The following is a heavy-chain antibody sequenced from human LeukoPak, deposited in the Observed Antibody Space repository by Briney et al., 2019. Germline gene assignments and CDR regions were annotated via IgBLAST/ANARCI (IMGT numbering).Heavy chain of an antibody. J-gene: IGHJ4*02. D-gene: IGHD3-3*01. CDR1: GFTFSSYS. CDR3: ARGGGTIFGVVIGIDY. Sequence: GGSLRLSCAASGFTFSSYSMNWVRQAPGKGLEWVSSISSSSSYIYYADSVKGRFTISRDNAKNSLYLQMNSLRAEDTAVYYCARGGGTIFGVVIGIDYWGQGTLVTVSS. CDR2: ISSSSSYI. V-gene: IGHV3-21*01.